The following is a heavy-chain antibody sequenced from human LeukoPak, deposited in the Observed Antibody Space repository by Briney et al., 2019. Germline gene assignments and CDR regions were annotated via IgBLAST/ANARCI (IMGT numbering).Heavy chain of an antibody. CDR2: INHSGST. J-gene: IGHJ4*02. CDR3: ARVSGYYDNFFDY. Sequence: KPSETLSLTCAVYGGSFSGYYWSWIRQPPGKGLEWIGEINHSGSTNYNPSLKSRVTISVDTSKNLFSLKLSSVTAADTAVYYCARVSGYYDNFFDYWGQGTLVTVSS. V-gene: IGHV4-34*01. D-gene: IGHD3-22*01. CDR1: GGSFSGYY.